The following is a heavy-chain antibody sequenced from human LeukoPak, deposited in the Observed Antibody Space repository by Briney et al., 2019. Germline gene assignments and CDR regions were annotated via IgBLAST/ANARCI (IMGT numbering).Heavy chain of an antibody. CDR2: INHSGST. CDR3: AKAYDLWSGYSPLEP. Sequence: SETLSLTCAVYGGSFSGYYWSWIRQPPGKGLEWIGEINHSGSTNYNPSLKSRVTISVDTSKHQFSLKLSSVTAADTAVYYCAKAYDLWSGYSPLEPWGQGTLVTVSS. J-gene: IGHJ5*02. CDR1: GGSFSGYY. V-gene: IGHV4-34*01. D-gene: IGHD3-3*01.